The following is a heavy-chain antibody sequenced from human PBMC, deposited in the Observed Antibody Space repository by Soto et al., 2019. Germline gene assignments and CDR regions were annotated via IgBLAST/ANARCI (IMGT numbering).Heavy chain of an antibody. CDR3: AVIVGSLHA. J-gene: IGHJ5*02. V-gene: IGHV1-3*01. CDR1: GYTFTSYT. D-gene: IGHD1-26*01. CDR2: LSSVDGKP. Sequence: GASVKVSCKTSGYTFTSYTMHWVRQAPGQSLELMGWLSSVDGKPEYSQQFRGRVTITRDTSANTGYMELNSLKSEDTAVYYCAVIVGSLHAWGQGTLVTVSS.